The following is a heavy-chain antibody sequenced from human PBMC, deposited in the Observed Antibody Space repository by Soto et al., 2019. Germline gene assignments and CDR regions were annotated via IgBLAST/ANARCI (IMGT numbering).Heavy chain of an antibody. Sequence: EVQLVESGGGLVQPGGSLRLSCVASGFTFSSSEMYWVRQAPGKGLEWVSYIHPAGQPIFYADSVKGRFTISRDNAKNSLYLNMNSLRAEDTAVYYCARRGSSWGQGTMVTVSS. CDR3: ARRGSS. CDR2: IHPAGQPI. V-gene: IGHV3-48*03. CDR1: GFTFSSSE. J-gene: IGHJ3*01. D-gene: IGHD2-2*01.